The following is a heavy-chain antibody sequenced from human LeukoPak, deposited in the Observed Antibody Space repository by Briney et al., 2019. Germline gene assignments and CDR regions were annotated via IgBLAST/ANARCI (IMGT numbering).Heavy chain of an antibody. CDR1: GGSISSSSYY. CDR2: IYYSGST. J-gene: IGHJ6*04. Sequence: SETLSLTCTVSGGSISSSSYYWGWIRQPPGKGLEWIGSIYYSGSTYYNPSLKSRVTISVDTSKNQFSLKLSSVTAADTAVYYCARASSTSCYADVWGKGTTVTVSS. V-gene: IGHV4-39*01. D-gene: IGHD2-2*01. CDR3: ARASSTSCYADV.